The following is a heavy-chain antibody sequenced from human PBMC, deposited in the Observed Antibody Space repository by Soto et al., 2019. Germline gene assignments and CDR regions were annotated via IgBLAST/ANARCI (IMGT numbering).Heavy chain of an antibody. CDR1: GDTFNFYS. CDR2: INPILSMS. V-gene: IGHV1-69*02. D-gene: IGHD3-10*01. CDR3: ATSYGSGYRAFDS. J-gene: IGHJ4*02. Sequence: QVQLVQSGADVQRPGSSVRVSCKASGDTFNFYSINWVRQAPGLGLQWMGRINPILSMSNYAPRFQGRVTMPADKSTRTAYMELSSLRSDDTAMYYCATSYGSGYRAFDSWGQGALVTVSS.